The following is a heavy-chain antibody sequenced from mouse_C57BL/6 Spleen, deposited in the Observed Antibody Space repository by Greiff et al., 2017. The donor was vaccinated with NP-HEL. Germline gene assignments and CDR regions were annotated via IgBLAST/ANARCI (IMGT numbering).Heavy chain of an antibody. CDR1: GYTFTSYW. D-gene: IGHD2-4*01. CDR3: ARGYDYDWYFDV. V-gene: IGHV1-64*01. CDR2: IHPNSGST. J-gene: IGHJ1*03. Sequence: VQLQQPGAELVKPGASVKLSCKASGYTFTSYWMHWVKQRPGQGLEWLGMIHPNSGSTNYNEKFKSKATLTVDKSSSTAYMQLSSLTSEDSAVYYCARGYDYDWYFDVWGTGTTVTVSS.